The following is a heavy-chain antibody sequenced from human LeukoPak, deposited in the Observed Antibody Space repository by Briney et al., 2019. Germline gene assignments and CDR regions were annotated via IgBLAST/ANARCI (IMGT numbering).Heavy chain of an antibody. CDR1: GFTFSSYA. J-gene: IGHJ4*02. Sequence: GGSLRLSCAASGFTFSSYAMSWVRQAPGKGLEWVSAISGSGGSTNYADSVKGRFTISRDNSKNTLYLQMNSLRAEDTAVYYCAKDLGGGSSGRLFDYWGQGTLVTVSS. D-gene: IGHD6-19*01. CDR2: ISGSGGST. CDR3: AKDLGGGSSGRLFDY. V-gene: IGHV3-23*01.